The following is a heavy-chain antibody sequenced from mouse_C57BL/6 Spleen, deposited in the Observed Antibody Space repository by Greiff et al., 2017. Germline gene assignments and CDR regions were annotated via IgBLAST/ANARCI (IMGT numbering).Heavy chain of an antibody. CDR2: INPNNGGT. J-gene: IGHJ4*01. CDR3: ARGGFYYDYEGYAMDY. Sequence: EVQLQQSGPELVKPGASVKISCKASGYTFTDYYMNWVKQSHGKSLEWIGDINPNNGGTSYNQKFKGKATFTVDKSSSTAYMELRSLTSEDSAVYYCARGGFYYDYEGYAMDYWGQGTSVTVSS. V-gene: IGHV1-26*01. D-gene: IGHD2-4*01. CDR1: GYTFTDYY.